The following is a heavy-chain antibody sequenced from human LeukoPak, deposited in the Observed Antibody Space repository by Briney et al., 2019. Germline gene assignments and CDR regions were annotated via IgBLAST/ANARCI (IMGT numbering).Heavy chain of an antibody. V-gene: IGHV1-69*06. CDR1: GYTFSSYD. Sequence: SVKVSCKASGYTFSSYDISWVRQAPGQGLEWMGGIIPIFGTANYAQKFRGRVTITADKSTRTAYMELSSLRSEDTAVYYCSRGPHWDPHFDFWGQGTLVTVSS. J-gene: IGHJ4*02. CDR3: SRGPHWDPHFDF. CDR2: IIPIFGTA. D-gene: IGHD7-27*01.